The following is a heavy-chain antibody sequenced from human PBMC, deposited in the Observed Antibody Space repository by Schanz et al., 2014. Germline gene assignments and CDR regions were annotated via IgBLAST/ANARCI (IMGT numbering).Heavy chain of an antibody. D-gene: IGHD5-12*01. V-gene: IGHV1-69*02. Sequence: QVPLVQSGAEVKKPGSSVKVSCKASGDTFRSYTINWVRHAPGQGLEWMGRIIPITGITNYAQKFQCRVTFTADKSTSTAFLEVNSLRSEDTAVYYCARTGYDPSLTHWGQGTLVTVSS. CDR3: ARTGYDPSLTH. CDR2: IIPITGIT. J-gene: IGHJ4*02. CDR1: GDTFRSYT.